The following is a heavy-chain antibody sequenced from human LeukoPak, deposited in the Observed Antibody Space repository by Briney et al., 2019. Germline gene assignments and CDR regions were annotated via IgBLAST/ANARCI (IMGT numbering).Heavy chain of an antibody. Sequence: SETLSLTCTVSGGSIRSYYWSWLRQPPGKGLEWIGYIYYSGSTNYNPSLKSRVTISVDTPKNQFSPKLSSVTAADTAVYYCARVTPEYNWNDANDAFDIWGQGTMVTVSS. J-gene: IGHJ3*02. CDR2: IYYSGST. CDR1: GGSIRSYY. V-gene: IGHV4-59*01. CDR3: ARVTPEYNWNDANDAFDI. D-gene: IGHD1-1*01.